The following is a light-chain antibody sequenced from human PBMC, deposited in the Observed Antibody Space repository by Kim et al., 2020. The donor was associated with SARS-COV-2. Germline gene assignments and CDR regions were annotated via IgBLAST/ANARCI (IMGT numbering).Light chain of an antibody. V-gene: IGLV3-19*01. Sequence: SSELTQDPAVSVALGQTVRITCRGDSLRSYYASWYQQKPGQAPVLVIYGKNNRPSGIPDRFSGSSSGNTASLTITGDQAEDEADYYCNSRDSSGNHLVFG. J-gene: IGLJ2*01. CDR1: SLRSYY. CDR3: NSRDSSGNHLV. CDR2: GKN.